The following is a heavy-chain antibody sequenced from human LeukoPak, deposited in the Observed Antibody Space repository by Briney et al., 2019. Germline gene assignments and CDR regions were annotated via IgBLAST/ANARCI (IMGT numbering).Heavy chain of an antibody. CDR1: GGSISSHY. Sequence: SETLSLTCTVSGGSISSHYWSWIRQPPGKGLEWIGYIYYSGSTNYNPSLKSRVTISVDTSKNQFSLKLSSVTAADTAVYYCAGGGTPWELPFDYWGQGTLVTVSS. D-gene: IGHD1-26*01. J-gene: IGHJ4*02. CDR2: IYYSGST. V-gene: IGHV4-59*11. CDR3: AGGGTPWELPFDY.